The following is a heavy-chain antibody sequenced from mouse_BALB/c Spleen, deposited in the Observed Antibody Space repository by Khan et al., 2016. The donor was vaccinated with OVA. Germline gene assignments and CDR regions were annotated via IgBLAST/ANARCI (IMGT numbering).Heavy chain of an antibody. J-gene: IGHJ3*01. Sequence: QVQLQQPGAELVKPGASVKLSCKASGYTFSSYYMYWLKQRPGQGLEWIGEINPSNGGTNFNEKFKSKATLTVDKSSSTAYIQLSSLTSEDSAVYYWTRRGTARATLWFAYWGQGTLVTVSA. CDR3: TRRGTARATLWFAY. D-gene: IGHD3-2*01. V-gene: IGHV1S81*02. CDR2: INPSNGGT. CDR1: GYTFSSYY.